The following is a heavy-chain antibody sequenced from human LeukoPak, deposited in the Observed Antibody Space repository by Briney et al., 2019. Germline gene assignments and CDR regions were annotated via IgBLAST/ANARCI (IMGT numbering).Heavy chain of an antibody. V-gene: IGHV3-23*01. Sequence: GGSLRLSGAASGFTFSSYAMSWVRHAPGKGLEWVSAISGSGGSTYYADSVKGRFTISRDNSKNTLYLQMNSLRAADTAVYYCAKEVAGIMLRALDYWGQGTLVTVSS. CDR3: AKEVAGIMLRALDY. D-gene: IGHD5-12*01. CDR2: ISGSGGST. CDR1: GFTFSSYA. J-gene: IGHJ4*02.